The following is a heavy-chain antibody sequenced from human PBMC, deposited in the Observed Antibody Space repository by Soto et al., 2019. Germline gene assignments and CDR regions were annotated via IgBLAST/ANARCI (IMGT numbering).Heavy chain of an antibody. CDR3: ARYSSSPGNYYYGMDV. D-gene: IGHD6-6*01. Sequence: QVQLVESGGGLVKPGGSLRLSCAASGFTFSDYYMSWIRQAPGKGLEWVSYISSSSSYTNYADSVKGRFTISRDNAKNSLYLQMNSLRAEDTAVYYCARYSSSPGNYYYGMDVWGQGTTVTVSS. CDR2: ISSSSSYT. J-gene: IGHJ6*02. CDR1: GFTFSDYY. V-gene: IGHV3-11*06.